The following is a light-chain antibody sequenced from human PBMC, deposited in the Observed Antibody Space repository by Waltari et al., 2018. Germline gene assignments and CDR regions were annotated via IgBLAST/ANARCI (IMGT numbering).Light chain of an antibody. CDR1: QSISSY. J-gene: IGKJ2*01. CDR2: SAS. V-gene: IGKV1-39*01. Sequence: DIQMTQSPSSLSASVGDRVTITCRASQSISSYLNWYQQKPGKAPKLRIYSASSLQSGVPSRFSGSGSETDVTVTISSLQPEDCATYYCQQSYGTPMYPCSQVTKLEIK. CDR3: QQSYGTPMYP.